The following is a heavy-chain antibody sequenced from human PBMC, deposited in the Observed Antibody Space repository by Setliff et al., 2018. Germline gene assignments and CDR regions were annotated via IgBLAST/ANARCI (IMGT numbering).Heavy chain of an antibody. V-gene: IGHV1-2*02. CDR2: INSNSGST. Sequence: ASVKVSCKASGYTFTSFFHQWVRQAPGQGLEWLGWINSNSGSTTYAQKFQGRVTTTRDTSINTVYMELKSLTSDDSAVYYCAREVPGYSGALDFWGRGTLVTVSS. CDR1: GYTFTSFF. J-gene: IGHJ5*01. D-gene: IGHD5-12*01. CDR3: AREVPGYSGALDF.